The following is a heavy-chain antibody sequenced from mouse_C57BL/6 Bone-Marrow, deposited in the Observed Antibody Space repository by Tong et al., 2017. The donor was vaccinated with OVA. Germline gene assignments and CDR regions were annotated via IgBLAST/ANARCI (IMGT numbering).Heavy chain of an antibody. CDR3: ANLDY. J-gene: IGHJ2*01. CDR2: INSDGGST. Sequence: EVQLQESGGGLVQPGESLKLSFESNEYEFPSHDMSWVRKNPEKRLELVAAINSDGGSTYYPDTMERRFIISRDNTKKTVYLQMSSLRTEDKDWYYCANLDYWGQGTTLTVSS. CDR1: EYEFPSHD. V-gene: IGHV5-2*01.